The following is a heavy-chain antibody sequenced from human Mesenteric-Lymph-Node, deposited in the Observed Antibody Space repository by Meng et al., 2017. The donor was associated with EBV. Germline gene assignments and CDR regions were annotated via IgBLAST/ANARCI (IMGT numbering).Heavy chain of an antibody. CDR1: GGSFGGYF. J-gene: IGHJ4*02. D-gene: IGHD3-10*01. CDR2: INRVGST. Sequence: QLKPWGAGLLQPSETLSLTCGVSGGSFGGYFWSWIRQPPGKGLEWIGEINRVGSTNYNPSLKSRLTMSVDTSKNHFSLKLTSVTAADTAVYYCVRCGAVTLVQGGPDHWGQGTLVTVSS. CDR3: VRCGAVTLVQGGPDH. V-gene: IGHV4-34*01.